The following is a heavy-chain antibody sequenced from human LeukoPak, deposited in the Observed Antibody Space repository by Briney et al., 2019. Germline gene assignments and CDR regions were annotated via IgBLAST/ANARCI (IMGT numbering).Heavy chain of an antibody. V-gene: IGHV4-39*01. D-gene: IGHD3-10*01. J-gene: IGHJ4*02. CDR1: GVSISSSSYY. CDR3: ARRHRDYYGSGSYYKGVDY. Sequence: SETLSLTCTVSGVSISSSSYYWGWIRQPPGKGLEWIGSIYYSGSTYYNPSLKSRVTISVDTSKNQFSLKLSSVTAADTAVYYCARRHRDYYGSGSYYKGVDYWGQGTLVTVSS. CDR2: IYYSGST.